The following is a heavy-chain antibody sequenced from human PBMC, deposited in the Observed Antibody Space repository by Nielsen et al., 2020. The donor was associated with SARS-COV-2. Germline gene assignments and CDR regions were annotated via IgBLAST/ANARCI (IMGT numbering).Heavy chain of an antibody. J-gene: IGHJ6*02. CDR1: GFAFSGYS. D-gene: IGHD1-26*01. CDR3: AKVSGSYTRYYYYGMDV. Sequence: GESLKISCAGSGFAFSGYSMTWVRQVPGKGLEWVAYINNNGATKYYADSVKGRFTISRDNSKNTLYLQMNSLRAEDTAVYYCAKVSGSYTRYYYYGMDVWGQGTTVTVSS. CDR2: INNNGATK. V-gene: IGHV3-48*01.